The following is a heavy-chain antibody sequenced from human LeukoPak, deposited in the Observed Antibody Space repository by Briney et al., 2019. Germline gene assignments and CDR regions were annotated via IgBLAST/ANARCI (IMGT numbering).Heavy chain of an antibody. V-gene: IGHV1-8*01. Sequence: ASVKVSCKASGYTFTSYDIHWVRQATGQGLEWMGWMNPNSGNTGYAQKFQGRVTMTRNTSINTAYMELSSLRSEDTAVFYCARDGVGVTSVEYWGQGTLVTVSS. CDR3: ARDGVGVTSVEY. CDR2: MNPNSGNT. D-gene: IGHD1-26*01. J-gene: IGHJ4*02. CDR1: GYTFTSYD.